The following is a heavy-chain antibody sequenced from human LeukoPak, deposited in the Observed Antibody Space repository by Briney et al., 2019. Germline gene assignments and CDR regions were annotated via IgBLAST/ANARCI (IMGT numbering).Heavy chain of an antibody. J-gene: IGHJ6*03. CDR2: IWYDGSNK. D-gene: IGHD5-12*01. CDR3: AKDSGYDYYYYMDV. V-gene: IGHV3-33*06. Sequence: GGSLRLSCAASGFTFSSYGMHWVRQAPGKGLEWVAVIWYDGSNKYYADSVKGRFTISRDNSKNTLYLQMNSLRAEDTAVYYCAKDSGYDYYYYMDVWGKGTMVTVSS. CDR1: GFTFSSYG.